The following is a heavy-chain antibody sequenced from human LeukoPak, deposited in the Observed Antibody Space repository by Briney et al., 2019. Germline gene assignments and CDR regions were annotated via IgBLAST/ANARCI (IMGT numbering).Heavy chain of an antibody. V-gene: IGHV3-11*01. J-gene: IGHJ5*02. CDR1: GFTFSDYY. Sequence: GGSLRLSCAASGFTFSDYYMSWIRQAPGKGLEWVSYISSSGSTIYYADSVKGRFTISRDNAKNSLNLQMNSLRAEDTAVYYCARTSQYCSGGSCYDPWGQGTLVTVSS. CDR3: ARTSQYCSGGSCYDP. D-gene: IGHD2-15*01. CDR2: ISSSGSTI.